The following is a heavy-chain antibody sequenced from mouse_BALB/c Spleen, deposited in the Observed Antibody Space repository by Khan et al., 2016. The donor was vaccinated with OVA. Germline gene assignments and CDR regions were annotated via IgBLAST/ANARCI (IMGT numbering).Heavy chain of an antibody. Sequence: QIQLVQSGPELKQPGETVKISCKASGYIFTNYGMTWVKQAPGKGLKWMGWINTYTGEPTYADDFKGRFAFSLETSANTASLQLNNLKNEDTATYFCARTLYGSGYDYAMDYWGQGTSVTVSS. V-gene: IGHV9-3-1*01. D-gene: IGHD1-1*01. CDR1: GYIFTNYG. CDR3: ARTLYGSGYDYAMDY. CDR2: INTYTGEP. J-gene: IGHJ4*01.